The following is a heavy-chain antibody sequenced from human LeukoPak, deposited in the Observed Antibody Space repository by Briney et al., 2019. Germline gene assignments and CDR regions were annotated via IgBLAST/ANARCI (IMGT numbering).Heavy chain of an antibody. CDR2: INPNSGDT. Sequence: ASVKVSCKASGYTFTGYYIHWVRQAPGQGLEWMGWINPNSGDTNSLQKFQGRVSMTRGTSIKTAYVELSRLRSDDTAVYYCAKGGTIVEIPAGRGGYYYYGMDVWGQGTTVTVSS. J-gene: IGHJ6*02. V-gene: IGHV1-2*02. CDR3: AKGGTIVEIPAGRGGYYYYGMDV. CDR1: GYTFTGYY. D-gene: IGHD2-2*01.